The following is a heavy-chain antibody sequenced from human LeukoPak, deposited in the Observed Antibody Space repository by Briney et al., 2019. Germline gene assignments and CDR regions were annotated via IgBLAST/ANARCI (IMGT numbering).Heavy chain of an antibody. Sequence: SQTLSLTCTVSGGSISSGGYYWSWIRRHPGKGLEWIGYIYYSGSTYYNPSLKSRVTISVDTSKNQFSLKLSSVTAADTAVYYCARGGAYGADSDYWGQGTLVTVSS. D-gene: IGHD4-17*01. CDR3: ARGGAYGADSDY. CDR2: IYYSGST. J-gene: IGHJ4*02. CDR1: GGSISSGGYY. V-gene: IGHV4-31*03.